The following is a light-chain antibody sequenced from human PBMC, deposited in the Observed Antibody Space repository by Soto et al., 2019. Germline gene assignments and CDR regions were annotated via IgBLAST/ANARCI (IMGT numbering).Light chain of an antibody. CDR2: EVT. V-gene: IGLV2-8*01. J-gene: IGLJ3*02. CDR1: SSDIGGHDS. Sequence: QSALTQPPSASGSPGQSVTISCTGTSSDIGGHDSVSWYQQHPGTAPKLIIYEVTKRPSGVPDRFSGSKSGNTASLTVSGLQAEDEADYYCSSYSNSAGIHNLMFGGGTKVTVL. CDR3: SSYSNSAGIHNLM.